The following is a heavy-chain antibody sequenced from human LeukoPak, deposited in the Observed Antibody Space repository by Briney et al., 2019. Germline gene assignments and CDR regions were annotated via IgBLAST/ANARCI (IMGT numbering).Heavy chain of an antibody. Sequence: GGSLRLSCVASGFSFREYPIHWVRQAPGKGLEWVAVISNDGSNEYDAEFVKGRFTMSRDNSKNTVFLDMNNLRTEDTAVYYCARAQISIISSGQYLDVWGQGTLVAVSS. D-gene: IGHD3-9*01. CDR1: GFSFREYP. J-gene: IGHJ3*01. V-gene: IGHV3-30-3*01. CDR2: ISNDGSNE. CDR3: ARAQISIISSGQYLDV.